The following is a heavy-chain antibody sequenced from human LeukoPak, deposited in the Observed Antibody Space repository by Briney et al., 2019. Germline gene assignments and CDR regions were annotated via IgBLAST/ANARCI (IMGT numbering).Heavy chain of an antibody. V-gene: IGHV4-59*01. Sequence: SETLSFTCTGSGGSISSYYWSWIRQPPGKGLEWIGYIYYSGSTNYNPSLKSRVTITVNTSKNQFSLKLSLVTDATTAVYYVARGSVYYYFWGQGTLVTV. CDR2: IYYSGST. D-gene: IGHD3-22*01. CDR3: ARGSVYYYF. J-gene: IGHJ4*02. CDR1: GGSISSYY.